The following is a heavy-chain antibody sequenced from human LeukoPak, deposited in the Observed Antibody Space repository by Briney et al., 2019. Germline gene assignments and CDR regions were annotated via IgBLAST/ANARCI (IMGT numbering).Heavy chain of an antibody. J-gene: IGHJ5*02. CDR2: INPNSGGT. Sequence: GASVKVSCKASGYTFTGYYMHWVRQAPGQGLEWMGRINPNSGGTNYAQKFQGRVTMTRDTSISTAYMELSRLRSDDTAVYYCARDYDILTGYYTFSWFDPWGQRTLVTVSS. V-gene: IGHV1-2*06. CDR1: GYTFTGYY. CDR3: ARDYDILTGYYTFSWFDP. D-gene: IGHD3-9*01.